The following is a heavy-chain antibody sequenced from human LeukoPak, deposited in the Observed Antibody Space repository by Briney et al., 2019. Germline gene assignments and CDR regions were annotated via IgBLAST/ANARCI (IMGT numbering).Heavy chain of an antibody. Sequence: PGGSLRLSCAASGFSVNNNYMNRVRQAPGKGLERVSDIDNFGTTNYADSVKGRFTISRDSSRNTLFLQMNNLRAEDTALYYCAGGTYYGSGTRPGYLDYWGLGTLITVSS. CDR2: IDNFGTT. CDR3: AGGTYYGSGTRPGYLDY. V-gene: IGHV3-53*01. CDR1: GFSVNNNY. D-gene: IGHD3-10*01. J-gene: IGHJ4*02.